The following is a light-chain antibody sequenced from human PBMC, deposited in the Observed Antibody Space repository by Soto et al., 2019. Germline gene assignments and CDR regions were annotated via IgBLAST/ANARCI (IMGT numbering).Light chain of an antibody. CDR3: QQYSSSPRT. Sequence: EIVLTHSRGTLSVSPWDRVTLSCRASQSVDINLALYQQRAGQAPRLLVYGASTKATDMPGRFSGRGSGTEFTLTISGLQSEDFAVYYCQQYSSSPRTFGQGTQLEIK. CDR2: GAS. J-gene: IGKJ5*01. CDR1: QSVDIN. V-gene: IGKV3-15*01.